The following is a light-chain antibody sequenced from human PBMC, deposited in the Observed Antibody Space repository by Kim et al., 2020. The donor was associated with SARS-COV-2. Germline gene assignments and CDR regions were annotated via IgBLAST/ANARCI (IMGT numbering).Light chain of an antibody. CDR2: AAS. CDR1: QSISSY. Sequence: ASVGDRVTITCLASQSISSYLNWYQQKPGKAPKLLIYAASSLQSGVPSRFSGSGSGTDFTLTISSLQPEDFATYYCQQSYSTPQTFGQGTKVDIK. J-gene: IGKJ1*01. V-gene: IGKV1-39*01. CDR3: QQSYSTPQT.